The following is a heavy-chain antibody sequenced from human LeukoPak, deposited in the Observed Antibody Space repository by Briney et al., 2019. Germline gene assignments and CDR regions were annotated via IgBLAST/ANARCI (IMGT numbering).Heavy chain of an antibody. CDR2: IYYSGST. CDR3: ARDSGERLPGDMDV. D-gene: IGHD3-10*01. V-gene: IGHV4-39*07. J-gene: IGHJ6*03. CDR1: GGSISSSSYY. Sequence: SETLSLTCTVSGGSISSSSYYWGWIRQPPGKGLEWIGSIYYSGSTNYNPSLKSRVTMSVDTSKNQFSLKLSSVTAADTAVYYCARDSGERLPGDMDVWGKGTTVTISS.